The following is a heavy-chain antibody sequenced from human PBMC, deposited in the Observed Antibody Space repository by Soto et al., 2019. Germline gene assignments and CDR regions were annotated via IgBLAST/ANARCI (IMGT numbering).Heavy chain of an antibody. CDR2: TSDSGGRT. V-gene: IGHV3-23*01. CDR3: AKDPASAYRSDNSCSFLDY. Sequence: PGGSLRLSCAASGFTFTFYAMTWVRQAPGKGLEWASSTSDSGGRTYYADSVKGRFTISRDNSKNTLYLQMNNLRAEDTAIYYCAKDPASAYRSDNSCSFLDYWGQGALVTVSS. J-gene: IGHJ4*02. CDR1: GFTFTFYA. D-gene: IGHD2-2*01.